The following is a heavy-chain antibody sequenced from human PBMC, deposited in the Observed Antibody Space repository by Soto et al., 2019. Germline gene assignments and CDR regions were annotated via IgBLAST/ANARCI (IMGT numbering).Heavy chain of an antibody. D-gene: IGHD6-19*01. CDR1: GGSISSSSYY. J-gene: IGHJ4*02. Sequence: QLQLQESGPGLVKPSETLSLTCTVSGGSISSSSYYWGWIRQPPGKGLEWIGSIYYSGSTYYNPSAKIRVTISVDTSKNQFSLKLSSVTAADTAVYYCARRQGQWGDDYWGQGTLVTVSS. V-gene: IGHV4-39*01. CDR3: ARRQGQWGDDY. CDR2: IYYSGST.